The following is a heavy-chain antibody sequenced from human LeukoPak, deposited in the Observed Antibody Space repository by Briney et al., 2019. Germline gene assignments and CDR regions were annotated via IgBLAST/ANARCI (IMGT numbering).Heavy chain of an antibody. V-gene: IGHV3-23*01. CDR2: ISLGGGDT. J-gene: IGHJ4*02. D-gene: IGHD2-21*01. Sequence: GGSLRLSCEASGFIFSSYVMGWVRQAPGKGLEWGSSISLGGGDTFTADSVKGRFTITRENSKNTLYLQMMGLRVEDTAIYYCAKLNLGEMAYFDSWGQGILVTVSS. CDR3: AKLNLGEMAYFDS. CDR1: GFIFSSYV.